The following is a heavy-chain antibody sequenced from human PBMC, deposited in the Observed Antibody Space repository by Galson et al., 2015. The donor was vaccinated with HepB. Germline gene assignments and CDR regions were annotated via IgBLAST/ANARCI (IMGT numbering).Heavy chain of an antibody. D-gene: IGHD6-13*01. CDR3: VKDVDPFLGVAAAGWFEN. V-gene: IGHV3-9*01. CDR1: GFTFGDYA. Sequence: SLRLSCATSGFTFGDYAMHWVRQAPGKGLEWASGISWNSGHSAYLDSVKGRFTISRDNAKNSLYLQLNSLTSGDTALYFCVKDVDPFLGVAAAGWFENWGQGTPVTVSS. CDR2: ISWNSGHS. J-gene: IGHJ4*02.